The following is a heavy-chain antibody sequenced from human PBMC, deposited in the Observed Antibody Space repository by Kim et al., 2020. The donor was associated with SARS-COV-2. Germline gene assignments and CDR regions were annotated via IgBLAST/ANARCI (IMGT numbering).Heavy chain of an antibody. V-gene: IGHV4-39*01. CDR3: ARLVTLSRYDF. Sequence: TYHNPSLKSRITISLDTSKNQFSLKLTSVTAADTAVYYCARLVTLSRYDFFGQGTLVTVSS. D-gene: IGHD3-16*02. CDR2: T. J-gene: IGHJ4*02.